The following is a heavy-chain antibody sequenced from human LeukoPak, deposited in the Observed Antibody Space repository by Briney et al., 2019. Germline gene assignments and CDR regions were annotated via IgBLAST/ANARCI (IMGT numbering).Heavy chain of an antibody. Sequence: PSQTLSLTCAISGDSVSSDIASWNWLRQSPSRGLEWLGRTYYRSKWYNDYAVSLKSRININPDTSKNHFSLQLNSVTPEDTAVYYCTRNYGSSWLVTWGQGTLVTVSS. CDR3: TRNYGSSWLVT. CDR1: GDSVSSDIAS. D-gene: IGHD6-13*01. J-gene: IGHJ4*02. V-gene: IGHV6-1*01. CDR2: TYYRSKWYN.